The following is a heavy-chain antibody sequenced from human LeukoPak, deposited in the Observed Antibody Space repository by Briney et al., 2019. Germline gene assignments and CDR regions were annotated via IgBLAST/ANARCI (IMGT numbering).Heavy chain of an antibody. D-gene: IGHD4-17*01. V-gene: IGHV3-23*01. CDR3: ARDPYGDYIGAFDM. CDR2: IRGGGTSE. Sequence: GGSLRLSCTASGFTFSAYAMMWVRQAPGKGPEWVSAIRGGGTSEFYADSVKGRFRISRDNSKDTLFLQMNSLRAEDAAVYYCARDPYGDYIGAFDMWGPGTMVTVSS. CDR1: GFTFSAYA. J-gene: IGHJ3*02.